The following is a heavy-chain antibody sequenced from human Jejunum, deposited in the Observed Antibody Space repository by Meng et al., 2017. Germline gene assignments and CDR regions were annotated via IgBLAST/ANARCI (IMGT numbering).Heavy chain of an antibody. V-gene: IGHV6-1*01. J-gene: IGHJ4*02. CDR2: TYYRSKWYI. D-gene: IGHD1-26*01. CDR1: GDSVSRNSVG. Sequence: QIQLQQAGPGLGNPSQTLSLTWAIPGDSVSRNSVGWNWIRQYPSRGLEWLGRTYYRSKWYIDYAVSVKSRITINPDTSKNQFSLPLNSVTPEDTAVYYCAGGGLVRSTRGYFDYWGQGPLVTVSS. CDR3: AGGGLVRSTRGYFDY.